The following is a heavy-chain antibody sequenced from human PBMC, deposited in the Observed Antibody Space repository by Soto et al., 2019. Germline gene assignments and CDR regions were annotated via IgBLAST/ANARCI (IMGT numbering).Heavy chain of an antibody. D-gene: IGHD6-19*01. CDR3: ASRNSGWYFDY. CDR1: GFTFSNYA. V-gene: IGHV3-23*01. Sequence: PGGSLRLSCAASGFTFSNYAMNWVRQAPGKGLEWVSVISGSGGSTYYADSVKGRFTISRDNSKNTLYLQMKSLRAEDTAVYYCASRNSGWYFDYWGQGTLVTVSS. CDR2: ISGSGGST. J-gene: IGHJ4*02.